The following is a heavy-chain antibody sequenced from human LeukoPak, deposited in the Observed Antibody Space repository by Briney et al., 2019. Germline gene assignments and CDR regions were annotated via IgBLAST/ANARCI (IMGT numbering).Heavy chain of an antibody. Sequence: SKTLSLTCAISGDSVSSNSAAWNWIRQSPSRGLEWLGRTYYRSKWYNDYAVSVKSRITINPDTSKNQFSLQLNSVTPEDTAVYYCARDQDSSGWSRYYFDYWGQGTLVTVSS. CDR2: TYYRSKWYN. CDR1: GDSVSSNSAA. CDR3: ARDQDSSGWSRYYFDY. J-gene: IGHJ4*02. V-gene: IGHV6-1*01. D-gene: IGHD6-19*01.